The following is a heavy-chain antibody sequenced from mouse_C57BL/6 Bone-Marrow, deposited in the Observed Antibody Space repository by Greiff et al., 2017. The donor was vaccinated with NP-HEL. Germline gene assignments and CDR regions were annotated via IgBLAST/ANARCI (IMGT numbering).Heavy chain of an antibody. CDR3: AREGDYYGSSLYAMDY. D-gene: IGHD1-1*01. CDR1: GYTFTSYW. J-gene: IGHJ4*01. V-gene: IGHV1-69*01. Sequence: QVQLQQPGAELVMPGASVKMSCKASGYTFTSYWMHWVKQRPGQGLEWIGEIDPSDSYTNYNQKFKGKSTLTDDKSSSTAYMQLSSLTSEDAAVYYGAREGDYYGSSLYAMDYWGQGTSVTVSS. CDR2: IDPSDSYT.